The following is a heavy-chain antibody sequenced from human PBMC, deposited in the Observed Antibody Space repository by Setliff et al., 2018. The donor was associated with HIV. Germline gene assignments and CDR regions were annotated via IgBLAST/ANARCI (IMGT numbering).Heavy chain of an antibody. CDR3: ARDYSGTYYGDIDL. CDR1: GYTLTSYG. J-gene: IGHJ4*02. V-gene: IGHV1-3*01. Sequence: VKVSCKASGYTLTSYGIHWVRQAPGQRLEWMAWISPGNGDRKYSQKLQGRVAITGDTSANTVYMEVSRLRSEDTALYFCARDYSGTYYGDIDLWGQGTWVTVPQ. CDR2: ISPGNGDR. D-gene: IGHD1-26*01.